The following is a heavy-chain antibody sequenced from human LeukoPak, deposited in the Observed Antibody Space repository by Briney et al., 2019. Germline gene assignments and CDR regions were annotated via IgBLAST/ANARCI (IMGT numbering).Heavy chain of an antibody. CDR1: GFTFRNYG. Sequence: GGSLRLSCAASGFTFRNYGMHWVRQVPGKGLEWLGVVTYDGSKALYADSVKGRLTISRDNSKNTLYLQMNTLRVEDRAVYFCAKDQRTMTRRMDVWGQGTAVIVSS. V-gene: IGHV3-30*18. CDR2: VTYDGSKA. CDR3: AKDQRTMTRRMDV. D-gene: IGHD2-2*01. J-gene: IGHJ6*02.